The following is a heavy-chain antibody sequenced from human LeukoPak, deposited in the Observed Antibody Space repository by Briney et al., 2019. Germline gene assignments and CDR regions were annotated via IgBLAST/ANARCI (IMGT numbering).Heavy chain of an antibody. D-gene: IGHD3-3*01. CDR3: ATMAYDFWSGYWPDY. J-gene: IGHJ4*02. CDR1: GFTFSSYA. CDR2: ISGSGGST. V-gene: IGHV3-23*01. Sequence: GGSLRLSCAASGFTFSSYAMSWVRQAPGKGLEWVSTISGSGGSTDYADSVKSRFTISRDNSKNPLYLQMDSVGAEDTAEYYCATMAYDFWSGYWPDYWGQGTLVTVSS.